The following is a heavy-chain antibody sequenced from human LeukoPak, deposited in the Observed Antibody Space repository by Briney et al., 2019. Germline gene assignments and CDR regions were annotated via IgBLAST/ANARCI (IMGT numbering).Heavy chain of an antibody. V-gene: IGHV3-21*01. CDR3: ARDARYCSSPSCYQYFDY. CDR1: GLTFENYA. J-gene: IGHJ4*02. CDR2: ISSSSRYV. Sequence: TGGSLRLSCAASGLTFENYAMSWVRQPPGEGLEWVSSISSSSRYVYYADSVKGRFTISRDNAKNSLYIQMNSLLAEDTAVYYGARDARYCSSPSCYQYFDYWGQGTLVTVSS. D-gene: IGHD2-2*01.